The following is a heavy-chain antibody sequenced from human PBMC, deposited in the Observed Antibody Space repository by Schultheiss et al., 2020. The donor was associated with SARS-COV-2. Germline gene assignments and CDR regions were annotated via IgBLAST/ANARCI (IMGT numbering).Heavy chain of an antibody. J-gene: IGHJ5*02. CDR3: AILLRGAFDP. CDR2: INHSGST. V-gene: IGHV4-34*01. Sequence: SETLSLTCAVYGGSFSGYYWSWIRQPPGKGLEWIGEINHSGSTNYNPSLKSRVTILVDTSKNQFSLKLSSVTAADTAVYYCAILLRGAFDPWGQGTLVTVSS. D-gene: IGHD2-15*01. CDR1: GGSFSGYY.